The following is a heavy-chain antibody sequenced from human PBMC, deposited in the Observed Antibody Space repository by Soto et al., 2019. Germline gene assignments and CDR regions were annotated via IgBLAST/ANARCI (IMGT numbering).Heavy chain of an antibody. CDR2: INSNGGST. CDR1: GFTFSSYA. V-gene: IGHV3-64*04. CDR3: AKDQDIVATITFFDY. D-gene: IGHD5-12*01. Sequence: GALRLSCSASGFTFSSYAMYWVRQAPGKGLEYVSSINSNGGSTYYADSVKGRFTISRDNSKNTLYLQMNSLRAEDTAVYYCAKDQDIVATITFFDYWGQGTLVTVSS. J-gene: IGHJ4*02.